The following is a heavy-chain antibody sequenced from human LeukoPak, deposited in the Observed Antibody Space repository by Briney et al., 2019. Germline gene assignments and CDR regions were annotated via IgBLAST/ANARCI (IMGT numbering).Heavy chain of an antibody. J-gene: IGHJ5*02. Sequence: ASVRVSCKASGSTFSGYYIHWVRQAPGQGLDWMGWINPNSGGTNYAQKFQGRVTMTRDTSISTAYMELSRLRSDDTAVYYCARDNIGRAYYYGSGSYYRKFDPWGQGTLVTVSS. CDR2: INPNSGGT. CDR1: GSTFSGYY. CDR3: ARDNIGRAYYYGSGSYYRKFDP. V-gene: IGHV1-2*02. D-gene: IGHD3-10*01.